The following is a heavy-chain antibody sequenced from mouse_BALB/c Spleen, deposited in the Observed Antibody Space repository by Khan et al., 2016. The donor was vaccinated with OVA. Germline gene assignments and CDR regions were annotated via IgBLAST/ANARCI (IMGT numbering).Heavy chain of an antibody. CDR2: ISSDSNTI. Sequence: EVELVESGGGLVQSGGSRNLSCAASGFTFTSYGMHWIRQAPEKGLEWVAYISSDSNTIYYADTVKGRFTISRDNPKNTRFLQMTSLRSGDTAMYFCATSYFYGYYFDYWGQGTTLTVSS. D-gene: IGHD1-1*01. J-gene: IGHJ2*01. V-gene: IGHV5-17*02. CDR1: GFTFTSYG. CDR3: ATSYFYGYYFDY.